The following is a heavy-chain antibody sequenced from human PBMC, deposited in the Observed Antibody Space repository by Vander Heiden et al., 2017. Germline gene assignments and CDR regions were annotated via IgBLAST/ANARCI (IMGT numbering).Heavy chain of an antibody. Sequence: QVQLQQWGAGLLKPSETLSLTCAVYGGSFSGYYWGWIRQPPGKGLEWIGEINHSGSTNYNPSLKSRVTISVDTSKNQFSLKLSSVTAADTAVYYCARGRFHYSNWGGYYYYGMDVWGQGTTVTVSS. J-gene: IGHJ6*02. CDR2: INHSGST. CDR3: ARGRFHYSNWGGYYYYGMDV. CDR1: GGSFSGYY. D-gene: IGHD4-4*01. V-gene: IGHV4-34*01.